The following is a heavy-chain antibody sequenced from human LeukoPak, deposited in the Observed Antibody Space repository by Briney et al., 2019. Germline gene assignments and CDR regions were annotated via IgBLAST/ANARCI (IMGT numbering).Heavy chain of an antibody. CDR3: TRLLYDGITIFGVLDY. CDR2: ISFDGSNK. Sequence: GGSLRLSCAASGFTFSSYGMHWVRQAPGKGLEWVAVISFDGSNKYCVDSVKGRFTISRDNSKNTLYLQMNSLKTEDTAVYYCTRLLYDGITIFGVLDYWGQGTLVTVSS. D-gene: IGHD3-3*01. CDR1: GFTFSSYG. V-gene: IGHV3-30*03. J-gene: IGHJ4*02.